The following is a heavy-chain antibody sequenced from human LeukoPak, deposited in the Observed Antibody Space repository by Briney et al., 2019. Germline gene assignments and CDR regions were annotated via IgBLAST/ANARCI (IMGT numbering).Heavy chain of an antibody. Sequence: PGGSLRLSCAASGFTFSSYAMSWVRQAPGKGLEWVSAISGSGGSTYYADSAKGRFTIPRDNSKNTLYLQMNSLRAEDTAVYYCAKDQVATTILGDWGQGTLVTVSS. CDR3: AKDQVATTILGD. CDR2: ISGSGGST. D-gene: IGHD5-24*01. V-gene: IGHV3-23*01. J-gene: IGHJ4*02. CDR1: GFTFSSYA.